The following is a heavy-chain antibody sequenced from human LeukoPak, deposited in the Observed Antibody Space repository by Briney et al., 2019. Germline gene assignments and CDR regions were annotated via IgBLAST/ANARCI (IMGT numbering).Heavy chain of an antibody. CDR1: GFTFSSYS. J-gene: IGHJ4*02. CDR3: ARDKAAAGPFDC. Sequence: GGSLRLSCAASGFTFSSYSMNWVRQAPGKGLEWVSYISSSSTIYYADSVKGRFTISRDNAKNSLYLQMNSLRAEDTAVYYCARDKAAAGPFDCWGQGTLVTVSS. D-gene: IGHD6-13*01. V-gene: IGHV3-48*01. CDR2: ISSSSTI.